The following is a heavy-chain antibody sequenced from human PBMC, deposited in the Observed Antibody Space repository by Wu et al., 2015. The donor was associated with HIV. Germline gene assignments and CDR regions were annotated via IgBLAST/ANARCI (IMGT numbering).Heavy chain of an antibody. CDR2: MNPKNGDT. D-gene: IGHD3-3*01. Sequence: QVQLVQSGAEVKKSGASVKVSCKASGYIFTGYYTHWVRQAPGQGLEWMGWMNPKNGDTSYAQKFQGRATMTRDTSISTAYMELSRLRSDDTAIYFCASCERGGSKCYDLGRGGYYAMDVWGQGTTVTVPS. CDR3: ASCERGGSKCYDLGRGGYYAMDV. J-gene: IGHJ6*02. CDR1: GYIFTGYY. V-gene: IGHV1-2*02.